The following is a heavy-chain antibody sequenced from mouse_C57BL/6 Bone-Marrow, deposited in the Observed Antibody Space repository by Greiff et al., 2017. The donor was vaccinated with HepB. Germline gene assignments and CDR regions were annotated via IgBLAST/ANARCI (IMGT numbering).Heavy chain of an antibody. V-gene: IGHV1-80*01. D-gene: IGHD2-1*01. CDR3: ERVEFYYGNADAMDY. J-gene: IGHJ4*01. Sequence: QVQLQQSGAELVKPGASVKISCKASGYAFSSYWMNWVKQRPGKGLEWIGQIYPGDGDTNYNGKFKGKATLTADKSSSTAYMQLSSLTSEDSAVYFCERVEFYYGNADAMDYWGQGTSVTVSS. CDR2: IYPGDGDT. CDR1: GYAFSSYW.